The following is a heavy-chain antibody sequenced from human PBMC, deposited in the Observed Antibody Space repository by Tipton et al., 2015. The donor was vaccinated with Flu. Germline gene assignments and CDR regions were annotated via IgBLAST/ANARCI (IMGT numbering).Heavy chain of an antibody. V-gene: IGHV4-59*10. D-gene: IGHD3-10*01. Sequence: TLSLTCAVYGGSLSGYYWSWIRQSPGKGLEWIGRIYTSGSTKYNPSLKSRLSMSVDTSKSQFSLKLTSVTAADTAVYYCARGSGSGTYVIFDFWGQGTLVTVSS. CDR1: GGSLSGYY. CDR3: ARGSGSGTYVIFDF. J-gene: IGHJ4*02. CDR2: IYTSGST.